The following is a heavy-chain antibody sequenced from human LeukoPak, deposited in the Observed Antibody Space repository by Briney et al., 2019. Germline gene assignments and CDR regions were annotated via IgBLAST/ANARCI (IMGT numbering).Heavy chain of an antibody. CDR2: IIPIFGTA. CDR1: GGTFSSYA. J-gene: IGHJ5*02. V-gene: IGHV1-69*13. D-gene: IGHD3-22*01. Sequence: SVKVSCKASGGTFSSYAISWVRQAPGQGLEWMGGIIPIFGTANYAQKFQGRVTITADGSTSTAYMELSSLRSEDTAVYYCARDPSDSFPTSNWFDPWGQGTLVTVSS. CDR3: ARDPSDSFPTSNWFDP.